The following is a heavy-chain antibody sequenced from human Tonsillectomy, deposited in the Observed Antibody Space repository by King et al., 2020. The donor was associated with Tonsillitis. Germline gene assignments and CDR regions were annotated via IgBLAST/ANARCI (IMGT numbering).Heavy chain of an antibody. J-gene: IGHJ6*03. V-gene: IGHV3-11*05. D-gene: IGHD6-13*01. Sequence: VQLVESGGGLVKPGGSLRLSCAASGFTFSDYYMSWIRQAPGKGLEWVSYISSSSSYTNYADSVKGRFTISRDNTKNSLYLQMNSLRAEDTAVYYCAREAGAKTYSSSWYRDYYYYMDVWGKGTTVTVSS. CDR2: ISSSSSYT. CDR3: AREAGAKTYSSSWYRDYYYYMDV. CDR1: GFTFSDYY.